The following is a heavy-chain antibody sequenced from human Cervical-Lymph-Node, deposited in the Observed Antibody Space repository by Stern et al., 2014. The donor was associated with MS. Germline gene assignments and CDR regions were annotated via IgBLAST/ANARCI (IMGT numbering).Heavy chain of an antibody. CDR3: AKHACTGAACPFDL. V-gene: IGHV4-39*01. D-gene: IGHD2-8*02. J-gene: IGHJ4*02. Sequence: QVQLQESGPGLVKPSETLSLTCAVSGDSISSYTHYWAWIRQPPGKGLEWIGSVIDGGPPSYTPSRRGPATNSGDTSKNLFPLGLTSVTAADTAVYYCAKHACTGAACPFDLWGQGTLVTVSS. CDR2: VIDGGPP. CDR1: GDSISSYTHY.